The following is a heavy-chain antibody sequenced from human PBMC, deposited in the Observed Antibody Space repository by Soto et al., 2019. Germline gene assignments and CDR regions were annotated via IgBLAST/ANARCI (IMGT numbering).Heavy chain of an antibody. Sequence: GESLKISCKGSGYSFNSYWIGWVRQMPGKGLEWMGIVHPGNSDIRYSPSFQGQVTVSVDRSISTAYLQWSSLKASDTAMYYCAALTGATFHWGQGTLVTVSS. J-gene: IGHJ1*01. CDR2: VHPGNSDI. CDR3: AALTGATFH. CDR1: GYSFNSYW. D-gene: IGHD1-20*01. V-gene: IGHV5-51*01.